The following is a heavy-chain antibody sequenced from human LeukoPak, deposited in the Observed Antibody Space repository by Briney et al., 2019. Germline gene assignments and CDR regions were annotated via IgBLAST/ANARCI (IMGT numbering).Heavy chain of an antibody. CDR3: AREGFIFVKMVIDP. V-gene: IGHV3-69-1*01. CDR1: GFTFSSYS. Sequence: PGGSLRLSCAASGFTFSSYSMNWVRHSPGKGLEWVSSFSNHDAIFYADSVKGRFTISRDNARNSLYLVMFSLRVEDTAVYYCAREGFIFVKMVIDPWGQGTLVTVSS. J-gene: IGHJ5*02. CDR2: FSNHDAI. D-gene: IGHD2-8*01.